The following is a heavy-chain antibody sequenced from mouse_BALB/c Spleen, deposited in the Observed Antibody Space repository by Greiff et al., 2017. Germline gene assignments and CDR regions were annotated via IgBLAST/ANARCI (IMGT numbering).Heavy chain of an antibody. CDR1: GYSITSDYA. J-gene: IGHJ1*01. D-gene: IGHD6-2*01. CDR3: ARTLLSHWYFDV. CDR2: ISYSGST. Sequence: EVQLQQSGPGLVKPSQSLSLTCTVTGYSITSDYAWNWIRQFPGHKLEWMGYISYSGSTSYNPSLKSRISITRDTSKNQFFLQLNSVTTEDTATYYCARTLLSHWYFDVWGAGTTVTVAS. V-gene: IGHV3-2*02.